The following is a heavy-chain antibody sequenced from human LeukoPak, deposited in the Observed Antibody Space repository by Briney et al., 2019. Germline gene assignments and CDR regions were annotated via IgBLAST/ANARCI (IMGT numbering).Heavy chain of an antibody. J-gene: IGHJ5*02. Sequence: GGSLRLSCVASGFTLSNYWMHWVRQAPGKGPVWVSRINVGGSTTSYADSVKGRFTISRDNAKNTLYLQMNSLSVEDSAVYYCARGDSGSSWYGGFWFDPWGQGTLVTVSS. V-gene: IGHV3-74*01. CDR1: GFTLSNYW. CDR2: INVGGSTT. CDR3: ARGDSGSSWYGGFWFDP. D-gene: IGHD6-13*01.